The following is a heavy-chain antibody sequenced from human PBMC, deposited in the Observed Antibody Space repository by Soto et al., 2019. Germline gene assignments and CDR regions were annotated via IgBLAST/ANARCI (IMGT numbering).Heavy chain of an antibody. Sequence: SETLSLTCTVSGGSISSYYWSWIRQPPGKGLEWIGYIYYSGSTNYNPSLKSRVTISVDTSKNQFSLKLSSVTAADTAVYYCARAISGYDQFDYWGQGALVTVSS. CDR2: IYYSGST. D-gene: IGHD5-12*01. CDR3: ARAISGYDQFDY. J-gene: IGHJ4*02. V-gene: IGHV4-59*01. CDR1: GGSISSYY.